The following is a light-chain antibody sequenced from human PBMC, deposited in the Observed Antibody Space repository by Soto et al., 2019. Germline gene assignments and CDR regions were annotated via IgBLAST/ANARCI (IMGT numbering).Light chain of an antibody. Sequence: DLQLTQSPSFLSASVGDRVTITCRASQGISSHLAWYQQQPGKAPKLLIYVASTLQSGVPSRFSGSGSGTEFTLTISGLQPEAFASYYCQQLNSYPITFGQGTRLEIK. CDR3: QQLNSYPIT. J-gene: IGKJ5*01. CDR2: VAS. V-gene: IGKV1-9*01. CDR1: QGISSH.